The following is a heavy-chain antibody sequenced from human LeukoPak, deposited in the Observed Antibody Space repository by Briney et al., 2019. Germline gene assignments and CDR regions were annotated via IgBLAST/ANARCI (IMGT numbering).Heavy chain of an antibody. Sequence: ETLSLTCTVSGGSISSYYWSWARQAPGKGLEWVSSITNSGGSTYYADSVKGRFTIPRDNSKNTLYRLMNSLRAEDTAVYYCAKDSKVRRFDYWGQGTLVTVSS. CDR2: ITNSGGST. V-gene: IGHV3-23*01. CDR3: AKDSKVRRFDY. D-gene: IGHD2-2*01. J-gene: IGHJ4*02. CDR1: GGSISSYY.